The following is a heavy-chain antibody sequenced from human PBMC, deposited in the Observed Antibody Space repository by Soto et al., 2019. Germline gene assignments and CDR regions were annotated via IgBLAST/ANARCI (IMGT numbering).Heavy chain of an antibody. D-gene: IGHD3-3*01. Sequence: GGSLRLSCAASGFTFSSYWMTWVRQAPGKGLEWVANIKEDGSDTYYVDSVKGRFTISRDNAKNSLYLQMNSLRAEDTAVYYCARDKRDLRFLEWSYYFDYWGQGTLVTVSS. J-gene: IGHJ4*02. V-gene: IGHV3-7*01. CDR1: GFTFSSYW. CDR3: ARDKRDLRFLEWSYYFDY. CDR2: IKEDGSDT.